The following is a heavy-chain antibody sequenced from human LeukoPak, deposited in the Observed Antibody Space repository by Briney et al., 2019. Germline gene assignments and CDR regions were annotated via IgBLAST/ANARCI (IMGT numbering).Heavy chain of an antibody. Sequence: SETLSLTCTVSGGSISSYYWSWIRQPPGKGLEWIGYIYYSGSTNYNPSLKSRVTISVDTSKNQFSLKLSSVTAADTAVYYCARASNYYGSASSPVWFDPWGQGTLVTVSS. CDR2: IYYSGST. D-gene: IGHD3-10*01. CDR3: ARASNYYGSASSPVWFDP. V-gene: IGHV4-59*01. CDR1: GGSISSYY. J-gene: IGHJ5*02.